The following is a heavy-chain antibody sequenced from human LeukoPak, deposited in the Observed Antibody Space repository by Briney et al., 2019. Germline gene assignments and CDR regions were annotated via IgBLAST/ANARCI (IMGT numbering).Heavy chain of an antibody. J-gene: IGHJ5*02. Sequence: PSETLFLTCAVYGGSFSGYYWSWIRQPPGKGLEWIGEINHSGSTNYNPSLKSRVTISVDTSKNQFSLKLSSVTAADTAVYYCARGPPKRSFGSGSYYTAKNWFDPWGQGTLVTVSS. CDR1: GGSFSGYY. CDR2: INHSGST. D-gene: IGHD3-10*01. V-gene: IGHV4-34*01. CDR3: ARGPPKRSFGSGSYYTAKNWFDP.